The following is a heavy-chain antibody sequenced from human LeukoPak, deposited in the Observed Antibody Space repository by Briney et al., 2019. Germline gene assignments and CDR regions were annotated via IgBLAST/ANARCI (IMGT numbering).Heavy chain of an antibody. CDR3: ARSFSSGWSDY. V-gene: IGHV3-53*01. Sequence: GGSLRLSCTASGFSVSNNYMTWVRQAPGKGLEWVSVIYSGGDAYYADSVKGRFTISRDNSKNTLHLEMNNLRVEDTAVYYCARSFSSGWSDYWGQGTLVAVAS. CDR2: IYSGGDA. J-gene: IGHJ4*02. CDR1: GFSVSNNY. D-gene: IGHD6-19*01.